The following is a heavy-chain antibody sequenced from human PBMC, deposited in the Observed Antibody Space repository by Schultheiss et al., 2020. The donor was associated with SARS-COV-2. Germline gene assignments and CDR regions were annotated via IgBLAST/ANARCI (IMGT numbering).Heavy chain of an antibody. D-gene: IGHD2-15*01. CDR1: GFTFSDYY. Sequence: GGSLRLSCAASGFTFSDYYMSWVRQAPGKGLEWVAVISYDGSNKYYADSVKGRFTISRDDSKNTLYLQMNSLKSDDTGVYFCATDMSGHPGVWGQGTMVTVSS. CDR2: ISYDGSNK. CDR3: ATDMSGHPGV. J-gene: IGHJ3*01. V-gene: IGHV3-30-3*01.